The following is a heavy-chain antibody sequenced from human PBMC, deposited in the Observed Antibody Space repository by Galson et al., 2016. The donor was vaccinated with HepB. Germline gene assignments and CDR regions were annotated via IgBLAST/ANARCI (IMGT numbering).Heavy chain of an antibody. Sequence: SLRLSCAASGFTFISYNMSWVRQAPGKGLEWVSGISASGGSKTYADSVRGRFIISRDNSNNKLFLQMNSLTTEDTAIYFCAKDRLSGHGDYSWGIFDIWGRGTEVTVSS. CDR1: GFTFISYN. V-gene: IGHV3-23*01. D-gene: IGHD4-17*01. CDR2: ISASGGSK. J-gene: IGHJ3*02. CDR3: AKDRLSGHGDYSWGIFDI.